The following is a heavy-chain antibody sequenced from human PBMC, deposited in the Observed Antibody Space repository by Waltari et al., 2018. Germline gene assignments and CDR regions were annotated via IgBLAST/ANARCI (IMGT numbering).Heavy chain of an antibody. CDR3: ARGLAAAGTSYDDY. CDR1: GYTFTSYD. D-gene: IGHD6-13*01. CDR2: MNPNSGNT. Sequence: QVQLVQSGAEVKKPGASVKVSCKASGYTFTSYDINWVRQATGQGLEWMGWMNPNSGNTGYAQKFQGRVSITRNTSISTAYMELSSLRSEDTAVYYCARGLAAAGTSYDDYWGQGTLVTVSS. J-gene: IGHJ4*02. V-gene: IGHV1-8*03.